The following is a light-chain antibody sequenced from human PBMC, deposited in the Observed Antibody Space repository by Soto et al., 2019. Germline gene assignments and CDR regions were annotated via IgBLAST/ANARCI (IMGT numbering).Light chain of an antibody. CDR2: EGN. CDR3: SSYAGIKTFVV. J-gene: IGLJ2*01. CDR1: SSDVGSYNL. Sequence: QSVLTQPASVSGSPGQSITISCTGTSSDVGSYNLVSWYQQHPGKAPKLMIYEGNKRPSGVSNRFSGSKSGNTASLTISGLQAGDEADYYCSSYAGIKTFVVFGGGTKLTVL. V-gene: IGLV2-23*03.